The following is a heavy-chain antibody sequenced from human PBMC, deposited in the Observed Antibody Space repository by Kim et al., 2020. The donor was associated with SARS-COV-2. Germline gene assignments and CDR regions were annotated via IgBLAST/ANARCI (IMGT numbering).Heavy chain of an antibody. CDR2: IIPILGIA. Sequence: SVKVSCKASGGTFSSYAISWVRQAPGQGLEWMGRIIPILGIANYAQKFQGRVTITADKSTSTAYMELSSLRSEDTAVYYCAREGYSSEDNWFDPWGQGTLVTVSS. D-gene: IGHD6-25*01. V-gene: IGHV1-69*04. CDR1: GGTFSSYA. J-gene: IGHJ5*02. CDR3: AREGYSSEDNWFDP.